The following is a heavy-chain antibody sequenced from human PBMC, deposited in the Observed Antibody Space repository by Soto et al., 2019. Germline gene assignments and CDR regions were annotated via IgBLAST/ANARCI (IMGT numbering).Heavy chain of an antibody. CDR2: IWYDGSNK. D-gene: IGHD4-17*01. J-gene: IGHJ4*02. CDR3: ERDRLRWHHFDY. V-gene: IGHV3-33*01. CDR1: GFTFSSYG. Sequence: GGSLRLSCAASGFTFSSYGMHWVRQAPGKGLEWVAVIWYDGSNKYYADSVKGRFTISRDNSKNTLYLQMNSLRAEDTAVYYCERDRLRWHHFDYWGQGTLVTVSS.